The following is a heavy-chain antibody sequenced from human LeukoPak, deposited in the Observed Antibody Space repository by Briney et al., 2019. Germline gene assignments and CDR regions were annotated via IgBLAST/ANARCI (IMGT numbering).Heavy chain of an antibody. J-gene: IGHJ6*03. Sequence: PWGTLRLSCAASGFTFSSYSMNWVRQTPGKGLEWVSYISSSSSTIYYADSVRGRFTIARDNAKNSLYLQMNSLRAEDTAVYYCARAPLGYGDCVGGNYYYYMDVWGKGTTVTVSS. CDR2: ISSSSSTI. D-gene: IGHD4-17*01. CDR1: GFTFSSYS. V-gene: IGHV3-48*01. CDR3: ARAPLGYGDCVGGNYYYYMDV.